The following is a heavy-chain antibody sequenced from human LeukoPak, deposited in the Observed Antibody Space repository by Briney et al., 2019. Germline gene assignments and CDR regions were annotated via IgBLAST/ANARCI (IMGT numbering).Heavy chain of an antibody. J-gene: IGHJ4*02. V-gene: IGHV3-33*01. CDR3: ARGRYDILTGYYFPHY. CDR2: IRYDGSDR. CDR1: GFTFGSYG. D-gene: IGHD3-9*01. Sequence: GGSLRLSCAASGFTFGSYGIYWVRQAPGKGLEWVAGIRYDGSDRSYADPVKGRFTISRDNSKNTVDLQMNSLRAEDTAVYYCARGRYDILTGYYFPHYWGQGTLVTVSS.